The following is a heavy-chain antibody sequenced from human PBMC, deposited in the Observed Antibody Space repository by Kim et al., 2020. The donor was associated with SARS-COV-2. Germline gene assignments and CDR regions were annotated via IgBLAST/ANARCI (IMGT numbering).Heavy chain of an antibody. J-gene: IGHJ4*02. Sequence: GGSLRLSCAASGFTFSSNYMTWVRQAPGKGLEWVSVIYSGGTTYYADSVKGRFTISRDDSKQTMYLQMKSLRAEDTAVYYCARGPSKATPMLYWGQGTLVTVS. CDR2: IYSGGTT. D-gene: IGHD5-18*01. CDR1: GFTFSSNY. CDR3: ARGPSKATPMLY. V-gene: IGHV3-53*01.